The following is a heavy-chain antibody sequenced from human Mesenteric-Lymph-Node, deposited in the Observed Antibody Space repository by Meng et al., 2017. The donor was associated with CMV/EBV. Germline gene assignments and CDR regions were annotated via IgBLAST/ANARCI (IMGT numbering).Heavy chain of an antibody. CDR1: GFTFDDYS. CDR2: ISWNSGNI. V-gene: IGHV3-9*01. J-gene: IGHJ5*02. Sequence: SLKISCLVSGFTFDDYSMHWVRQAPGKGLEWVAGISWNSGNIGYADSVKGRFTISRDNAKNSVFLEMNSLRAEDTAVYYCARDFKAGRPWGQGTLVTVSS. CDR3: ARDFKAGRP. D-gene: IGHD6-6*01.